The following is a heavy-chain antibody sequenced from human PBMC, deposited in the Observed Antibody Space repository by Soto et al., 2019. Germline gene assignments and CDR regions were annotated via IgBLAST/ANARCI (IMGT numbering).Heavy chain of an antibody. Sequence: PSETLSLTCAVYGGSFSGYYCSWIRQPPGKGLEWIGEINHSGSTNYNPSLKSRVTISVGTSKNQFSLKLSSVTAADTAVYYCASSIYGSGSHDSWGQGTLVTVS. CDR3: ASSIYGSGSHDS. V-gene: IGHV4-34*01. D-gene: IGHD3-10*01. CDR1: GGSFSGYY. J-gene: IGHJ5*01. CDR2: INHSGST.